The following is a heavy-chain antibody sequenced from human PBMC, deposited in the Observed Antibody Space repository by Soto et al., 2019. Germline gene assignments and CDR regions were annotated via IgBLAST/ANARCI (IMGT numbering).Heavy chain of an antibody. J-gene: IGHJ4*02. V-gene: IGHV4-59*01. CDR1: GGSISSYY. CDR2: IYYSGST. Sequence: PSETLSLTCTVSGGSISSYYWSWIRQPPGKGLEWIGYIYYSGSTNYNPSLKSRVTISVDTSKNQFSLKLSSVTAADTAVYYCARGFNYYGSGSPLTPDYWGQGTLVTVSS. CDR3: ARGFNYYGSGSPLTPDY. D-gene: IGHD3-10*01.